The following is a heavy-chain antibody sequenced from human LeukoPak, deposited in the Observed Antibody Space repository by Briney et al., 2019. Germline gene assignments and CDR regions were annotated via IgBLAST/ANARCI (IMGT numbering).Heavy chain of an antibody. CDR2: TYYRSEWYN. CDR1: GDSVSSNSVA. V-gene: IGHV6-1*01. J-gene: IGHJ4*02. CDR3: TRTGGGGRSFDY. Sequence: SQTLSLTCAISGDSVSSNSVAWNWVRQSPSRGLEWLGRTYYRSEWYNDYAVSVKSRITINPDTSKNQFSLQLNSVTPEDTAVYLCTRTGGGGRSFDYWGQGTLVTVSS. D-gene: IGHD7-27*01.